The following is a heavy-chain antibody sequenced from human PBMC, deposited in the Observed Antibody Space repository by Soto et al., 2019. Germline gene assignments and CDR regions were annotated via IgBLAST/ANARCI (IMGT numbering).Heavy chain of an antibody. J-gene: IGHJ6*02. Sequence: PGESLKISCKGSGYSFTSYWISWVRQMPGKGLEWMGRIDPSDSYTNYSPSFQGHVTISADKSISTAYLQWSSLKASDTAMYYCARSGSSWSFYYYRMDVWGQGTTVTVSS. D-gene: IGHD6-13*01. CDR1: GYSFTSYW. V-gene: IGHV5-10-1*01. CDR2: IDPSDSYT. CDR3: ARSGSSWSFYYYRMDV.